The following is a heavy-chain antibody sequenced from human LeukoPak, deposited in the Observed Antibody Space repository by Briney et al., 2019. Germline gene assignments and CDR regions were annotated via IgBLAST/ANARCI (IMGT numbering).Heavy chain of an antibody. CDR1: GFTFSSYA. V-gene: IGHV3-30*04. D-gene: IGHD3-9*01. CDR2: ISYDGSNK. Sequence: LPGGSLRLSCAASGFTFSSYAMHWVRQAPGKGLEWVAVISYDGSNKYYADSVKGRFTISRDNSKNTLYLQMNSLRAEDTAVYYCAKSPTGSPLTDWFQPSGGFDYWGQGTLVTVSS. J-gene: IGHJ4*02. CDR3: AKSPTGSPLTDWFQPSGGFDY.